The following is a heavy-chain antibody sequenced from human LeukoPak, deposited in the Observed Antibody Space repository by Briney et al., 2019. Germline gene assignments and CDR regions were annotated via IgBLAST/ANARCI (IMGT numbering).Heavy chain of an antibody. D-gene: IGHD2-2*01. J-gene: IGHJ4*02. CDR2: IYYSGST. V-gene: IGHV4-30-4*08. CDR3: ARDHEYCSSTSCSDY. CDR1: GGSISSGDYY. Sequence: PSETLSLTCTVSGGSISSGDYYWSWIRQPPGKGLEWIGYIYYSGSTYYNPSLKSRVTISVDTSKNQFSLKLSSATAADTAVYYCARDHEYCSSTSCSDYWGQGTLVTVSS.